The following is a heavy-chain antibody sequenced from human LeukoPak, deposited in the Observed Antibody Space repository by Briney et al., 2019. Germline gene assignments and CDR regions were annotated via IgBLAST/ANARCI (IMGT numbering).Heavy chain of an antibody. CDR1: GYTVTGYY. V-gene: IGHV1-2*02. D-gene: IGHD3-10*01. Sequence: ASVKVSCNAAGYTVTGYYMHWGRQAPGQGLEWMGWINPNSGGTNYSQKFQGRVAMTRDKSIRTAYIELSRLTSDDTAVYYCERNLWFGESADAFDIWGQGTIVTVSS. J-gene: IGHJ3*02. CDR2: INPNSGGT. CDR3: ERNLWFGESADAFDI.